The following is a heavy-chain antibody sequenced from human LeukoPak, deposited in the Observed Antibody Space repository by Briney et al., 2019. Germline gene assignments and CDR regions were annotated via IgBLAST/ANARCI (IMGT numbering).Heavy chain of an antibody. Sequence: GGSLRLSCAASGFTFSIYAMTWVRQAPGKGLEWVSTFSRTAGNTYYADSVKGRFTISRDTSKNTLYVQMDSLRAEDTAVYYCTKHQDSGSYYDYWGRGTLVTVSS. CDR2: FSRTAGNT. J-gene: IGHJ4*02. V-gene: IGHV3-23*01. CDR1: GFTFSIYA. CDR3: TKHQDSGSYYDY. D-gene: IGHD3-10*01.